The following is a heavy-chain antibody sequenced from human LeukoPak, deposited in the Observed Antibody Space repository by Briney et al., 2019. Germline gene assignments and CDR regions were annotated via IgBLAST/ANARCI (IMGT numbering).Heavy chain of an antibody. CDR1: GFTFSSYA. D-gene: IGHD2-2*01. Sequence: GGSLRLSCAASGFTFSSYAMSWVRQAPGKGLEWVSAISGSGGSTYYADSVKGRFTISRDNSKNTLYLQMNSLRAEDTAVYYCAKTLLYCSSTSCYAFDIWGRGTMVTVSS. J-gene: IGHJ3*02. CDR3: AKTLLYCSSTSCYAFDI. V-gene: IGHV3-23*01. CDR2: ISGSGGST.